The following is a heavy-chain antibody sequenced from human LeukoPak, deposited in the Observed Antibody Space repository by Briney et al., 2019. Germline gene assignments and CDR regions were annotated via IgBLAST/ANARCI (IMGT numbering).Heavy chain of an antibody. V-gene: IGHV3-21*01. CDR3: ARAQYYSDRSTYYLHY. Sequence: GGSLRLSCAASGFTFSSYSMNWVRQAPGKGLEWVSSISSSSSYIYYADSVKGRFTISRDNAKNSLYLQMNSLRAEDTAVYYCARAQYYSDRSTYYLHYWGQGTLVTVSS. CDR1: GFTFSSYS. D-gene: IGHD3-22*01. J-gene: IGHJ4*02. CDR2: ISSSSSYI.